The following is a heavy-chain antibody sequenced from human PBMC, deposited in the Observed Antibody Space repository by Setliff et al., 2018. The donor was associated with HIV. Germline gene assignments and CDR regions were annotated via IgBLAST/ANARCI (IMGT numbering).Heavy chain of an antibody. CDR1: GFTFSSYA. CDR3: AKDHGPRAAAGTADS. Sequence: GGSLRLSCAASGFTFSSYAMHWVRQAPGKGLEWVAVISYDGSNKYSADSVKGRFTISRDNSKNTLYLQMNSLRIEDTAVYYCAKDHGPRAAAGTADSWGQGILVTVSS. CDR2: ISYDGSNK. V-gene: IGHV3-30*04. J-gene: IGHJ4*02. D-gene: IGHD6-13*01.